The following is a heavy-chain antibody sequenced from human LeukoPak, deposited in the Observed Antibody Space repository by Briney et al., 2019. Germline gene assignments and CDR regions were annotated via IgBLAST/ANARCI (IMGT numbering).Heavy chain of an antibody. CDR3: ARDSGYGGNLGY. D-gene: IGHD4-23*01. Sequence: ASVKVSCKASGGTFSSYAISWVRQAPGQGLEWMGRIIPIFGIANYAQKFQGRVTITADKSTSTAYMELSSLRSEDTAVYYCARDSGYGGNLGYWGQGTLVTVSS. J-gene: IGHJ4*02. V-gene: IGHV1-69*04. CDR2: IIPIFGIA. CDR1: GGTFSSYA.